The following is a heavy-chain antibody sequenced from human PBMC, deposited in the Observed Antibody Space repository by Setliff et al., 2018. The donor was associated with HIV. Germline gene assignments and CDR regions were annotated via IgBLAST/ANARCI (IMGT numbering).Heavy chain of an antibody. Sequence: PGGSLRLSCAASGFTFSTYSMNWVRQAPGKGLEWVSFISSSSSNIHYADSVKGRFTISRDNAKNSLYLQMNSLRAEDTAVYYCARDLKNSGWPYYFEYWGQGTLVTV. CDR2: ISSSSSNI. V-gene: IGHV3-21*01. D-gene: IGHD5-12*01. J-gene: IGHJ4*02. CDR1: GFTFSTYS. CDR3: ARDLKNSGWPYYFEY.